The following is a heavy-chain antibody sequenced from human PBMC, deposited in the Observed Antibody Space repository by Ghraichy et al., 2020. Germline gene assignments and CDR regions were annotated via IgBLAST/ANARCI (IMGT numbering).Heavy chain of an antibody. V-gene: IGHV3-49*03. CDR3: ASVPYYNSPPAH. CDR1: GFTFATYN. Sequence: GGSLRLSCTTSGFTFATYNVHWFRQAPGKGLEWIAFIRSKTYGETTQYVASVQGRFTVSSDDSKSIAYLQMNSLKTEDTAVYYCASVPYYNSPPAHWGQGTLVTFSS. CDR2: IRSKTYGETT. D-gene: IGHD3-10*01. J-gene: IGHJ4*02.